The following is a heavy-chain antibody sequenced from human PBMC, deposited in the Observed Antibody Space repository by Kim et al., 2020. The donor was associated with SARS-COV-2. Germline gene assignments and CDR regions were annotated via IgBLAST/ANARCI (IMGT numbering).Heavy chain of an antibody. Sequence: ASVKVSCKASGYTFTGYYMHWVRQAPGQGLEWMGWINPNSGGTNYAQKFQGRVTMTRDTSISTAYMELSRLRSDDTAVYYCARWVSSWMVRGGSGWLSPDYWGQGTLVTVSS. V-gene: IGHV1-2*02. J-gene: IGHJ4*02. CDR1: GYTFTGYY. CDR3: ARWVSSWMVRGGSGWLSPDY. CDR2: INPNSGGT. D-gene: IGHD6-19*01.